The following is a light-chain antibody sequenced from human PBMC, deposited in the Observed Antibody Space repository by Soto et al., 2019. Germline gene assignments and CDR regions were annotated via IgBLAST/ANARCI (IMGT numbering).Light chain of an antibody. CDR2: AAS. CDR1: QSITTY. Sequence: DIQXXQSPSSLSAXXXXRVTVTCXASQSITTYLNWYQQKPGKAPKLRIYAASSLQSGVPSRFSGSGSGTDFTLTITSLPPEDFATYICQQSYGTPWTFGQVNKVEIK. V-gene: IGKV1-39*01. CDR3: QQSYGTPWT. J-gene: IGKJ1*01.